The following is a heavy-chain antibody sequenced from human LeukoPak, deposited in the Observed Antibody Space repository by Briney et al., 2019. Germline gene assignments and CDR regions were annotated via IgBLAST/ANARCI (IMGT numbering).Heavy chain of an antibody. CDR1: GFTFTNYW. D-gene: IGHD6-19*01. J-gene: IGHJ6*02. V-gene: IGHV3-30*03. CDR2: ILFDGNNK. Sequence: GGSLRLSCAASGFTFTNYWMHWVRQAPGKGLEWVTVILFDGNNKYYADSVKGRFTISRDNFQNTLYLQMNSLRAEDTAVYYCASRTIRGYGSGLYMDYYYGRNVWGQGTTVTVSS. CDR3: ASRTIRGYGSGLYMDYYYGRNV.